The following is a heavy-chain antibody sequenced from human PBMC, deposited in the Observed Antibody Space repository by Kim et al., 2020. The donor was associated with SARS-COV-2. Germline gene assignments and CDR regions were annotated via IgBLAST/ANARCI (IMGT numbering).Heavy chain of an antibody. Sequence: SETLSLTCSASGGSISSTTYYWGWIRQSPGKGLEWIASVYYSGSAKYNPSLKNRVSISVDTSENQFSLKLTSVTAAATAAYYCAIHFDYPTAFEIWGQGT. V-gene: IGHV4-39*01. CDR3: AIHFDYPTAFEI. D-gene: IGHD3-9*01. CDR1: GGSISSTTYY. J-gene: IGHJ3*02. CDR2: VYYSGSA.